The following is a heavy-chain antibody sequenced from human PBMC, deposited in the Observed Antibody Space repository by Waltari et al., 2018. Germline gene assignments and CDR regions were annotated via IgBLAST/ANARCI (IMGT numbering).Heavy chain of an antibody. D-gene: IGHD1-26*01. V-gene: IGHV4-39*07. CDR3: ASSLGGATLFDY. Sequence: QLQLQESGPGLVKPSETLSLPCTVSGGSISSSSYYWGWIRQPPGKGLEWIGSIYYSGSTYYNPSLKSRVTISVDTSKNQFSLKLSSVTAADTAVYYCASSLGGATLFDYWGQGTLVTVSS. CDR2: IYYSGST. J-gene: IGHJ4*02. CDR1: GGSISSSSYY.